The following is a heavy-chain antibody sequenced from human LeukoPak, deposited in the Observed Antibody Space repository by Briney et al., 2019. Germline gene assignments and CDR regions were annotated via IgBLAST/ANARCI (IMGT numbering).Heavy chain of an antibody. D-gene: IGHD2-15*01. J-gene: IGHJ3*02. CDR1: GFTVSSNY. CDR3: ARESVVAATLDAFDT. Sequence: GGSLRLSCAASGFTVSSNYMSWVRQAPGKGLEWVSVIYSGGSTYYADSVKGRFTISRDNSKNTLYLQMNSLRAEDTAVYYCARESVVAATLDAFDTWGQGTMVTVSS. CDR2: IYSGGST. V-gene: IGHV3-53*01.